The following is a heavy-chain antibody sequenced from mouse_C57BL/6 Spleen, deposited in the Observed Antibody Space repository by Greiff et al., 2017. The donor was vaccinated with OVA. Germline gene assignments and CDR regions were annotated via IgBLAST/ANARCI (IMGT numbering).Heavy chain of an antibody. J-gene: IGHJ4*01. CDR1: GYAFSSSW. CDR3: ARDGRSLYAMDY. Sequence: VKLQQSGPELVKPGASVKISCKASGYAFSSSWMNWVKQRPGKGLEWIGRIYPGDGDTNYNGKFKGKATLTADKSSSTAYMQLSSLTSEDSAVYFCARDGRSLYAMDYWGQGTSVTVSS. D-gene: IGHD1-1*01. CDR2: IYPGDGDT. V-gene: IGHV1-82*01.